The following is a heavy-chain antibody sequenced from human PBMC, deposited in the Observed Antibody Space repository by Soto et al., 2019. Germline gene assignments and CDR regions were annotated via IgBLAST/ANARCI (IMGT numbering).Heavy chain of an antibody. D-gene: IGHD4-17*01. J-gene: IGHJ4*02. CDR2: IYYSGST. V-gene: IGHV4-61*08. CDR3: ARDRPYGGYFDY. Sequence: PSETLSLTCTVSGGSISSGDYYWSWIRQPPGKGLEWIGYIYYSGSTNYNPSLKSRVTISVDTSKNQFSLKLSSVTAADTAVYYCARDRPYGGYFDYWGQGTLVTVSS. CDR1: GGSISSGDYY.